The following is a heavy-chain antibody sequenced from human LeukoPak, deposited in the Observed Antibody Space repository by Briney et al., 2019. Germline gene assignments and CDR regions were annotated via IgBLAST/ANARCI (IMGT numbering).Heavy chain of an antibody. CDR3: ARGVNGNYGKFDS. Sequence: PGGSLRLSCAASGFTLSNYWMHWVRQTPGKGLMWVSRIGPDGRTTTYADSVKGRFTISRDSAKNTLYVQMNSLRAEDTTVYYCARGVNGNYGKFDSWGQGTLVTVSS. CDR2: IGPDGRTT. CDR1: GFTLSNYW. J-gene: IGHJ4*02. V-gene: IGHV3-74*03. D-gene: IGHD4-17*01.